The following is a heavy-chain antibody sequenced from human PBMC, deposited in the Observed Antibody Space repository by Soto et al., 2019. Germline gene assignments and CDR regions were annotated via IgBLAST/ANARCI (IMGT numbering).Heavy chain of an antibody. V-gene: IGHV4-39*01. CDR1: GGSISSSSYY. D-gene: IGHD3-22*01. CDR3: ASGPYYYDSSGYYNDAFDI. Sequence: PSGTLSLTCTVSGGSISSSSYYWGWIRQPPGKGLEWIGSIYYSGSTYYNPSLKSRVTISVDTSKNQFSLKLSSVTAADTAVYYCASGPYYYDSSGYYNDAFDIWGQGTMVTVSS. CDR2: IYYSGST. J-gene: IGHJ3*02.